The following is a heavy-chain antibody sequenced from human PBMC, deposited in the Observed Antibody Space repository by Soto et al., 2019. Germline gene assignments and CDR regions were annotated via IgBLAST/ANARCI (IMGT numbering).Heavy chain of an antibody. J-gene: IGHJ5*02. CDR3: ARKRLSGNWFDP. CDR1: GASISSYY. V-gene: IGHV4-59*01. CDR2: THYSGNT. D-gene: IGHD3-10*01. Sequence: SETLSLTCSVSGASISSYYWDWIRQPPGRGLEWIGYTHYSGNTNYHPSLTSRVTISLDTSRNQFSLKLSSVTAADTAVYYCARKRLSGNWFDPWGQGTLVTVS.